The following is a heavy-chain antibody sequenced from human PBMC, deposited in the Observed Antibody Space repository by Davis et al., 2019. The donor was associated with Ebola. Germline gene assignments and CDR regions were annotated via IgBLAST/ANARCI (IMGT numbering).Heavy chain of an antibody. CDR2: IIPIFGTA. J-gene: IGHJ6*02. V-gene: IGHV1-69*13. Sequence: SVKVSCKASGGTFSSYAISWVRQAPGQGLEWMGGIIPIFGTANYAQKFQGRVTITADESTSTAYMELSSLRSEDPAVYYCARVELGYCSSTSCYTDYYGMDVWGQGTTVTVSS. D-gene: IGHD2-2*02. CDR1: GGTFSSYA. CDR3: ARVELGYCSSTSCYTDYYGMDV.